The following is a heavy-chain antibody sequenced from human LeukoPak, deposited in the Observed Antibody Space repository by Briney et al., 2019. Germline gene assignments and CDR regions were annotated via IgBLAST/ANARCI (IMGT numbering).Heavy chain of an antibody. Sequence: GGSLRLSCAASGFTFSTYSMNWVRQAPGKGLEWVSSISSNNRYIYYADSVKGRFTISRDESKNTLYLQMNSLRAEDTAIYYCARVSGSYYPFDYWGQGTLVTVSS. CDR2: ISSNNRYI. J-gene: IGHJ4*02. CDR3: ARVSGSYYPFDY. CDR1: GFTFSTYS. V-gene: IGHV3-21*04. D-gene: IGHD1-26*01.